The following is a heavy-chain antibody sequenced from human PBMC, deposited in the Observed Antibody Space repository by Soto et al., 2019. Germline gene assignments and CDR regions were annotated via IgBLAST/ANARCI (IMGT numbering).Heavy chain of an antibody. D-gene: IGHD3-3*01. CDR1: GFTFSSYS. Sequence: GGSLRLSCAASGFTFSSYSMNWVRQAPGKGLEWVSSISSSSSYIYYADSVKGRFTISRDNAKNSLYLQMNSLRAEDTAVYYCARDRGFLEWLSYYYYYGMDVWGQGTTVTVSS. CDR3: ARDRGFLEWLSYYYYYGMDV. V-gene: IGHV3-21*01. CDR2: ISSSSSYI. J-gene: IGHJ6*02.